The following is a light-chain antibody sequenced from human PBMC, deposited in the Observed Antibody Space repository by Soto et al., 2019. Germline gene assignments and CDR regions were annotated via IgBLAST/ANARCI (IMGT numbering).Light chain of an antibody. V-gene: IGKV3-11*01. Sequence: EIVLTQSPATLSVSPGERATLSCRASQSVSIDLAWYQQTPGQAPRLLIYGASNRAAGIPARFSGSRSGTDFTLTISSVEPEDFAMYYCHQRNQFGQGTRLEIK. CDR1: QSVSID. CDR2: GAS. J-gene: IGKJ5*01. CDR3: HQRNQ.